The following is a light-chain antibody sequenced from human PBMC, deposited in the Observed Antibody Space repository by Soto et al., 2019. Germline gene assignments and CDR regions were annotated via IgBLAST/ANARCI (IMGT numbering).Light chain of an antibody. CDR2: EVS. J-gene: IGLJ2*01. Sequence: QSALTQPASVSGSPGQSITISCTGTSSDVGASKYVSWYQQHPGKAHKLMIYEVSNRPSGVSNRFSGSKSGNTASLTISGLQAEDEADYYCSSYTSTITVLFGGGTKLTVL. CDR1: SSDVGASKY. CDR3: SSYTSTITVL. V-gene: IGLV2-14*01.